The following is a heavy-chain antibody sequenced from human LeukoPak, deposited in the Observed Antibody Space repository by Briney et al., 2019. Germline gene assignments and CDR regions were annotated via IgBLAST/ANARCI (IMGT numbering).Heavy chain of an antibody. J-gene: IGHJ4*02. D-gene: IGHD3-10*01. CDR1: GGSVSSRNYS. V-gene: IGHV4-61*01. Sequence: PSETLSLTCSVSGGSVSSRNYSWTWIRQPPGKGLEWIGYIYNSGSTKCNPSPKSRGTISVDTSKNQYSLKLSSMTAADTAVYYCATDRQVYGSGEYYFDYWGQGTLVSVSS. CDR3: ATDRQVYGSGEYYFDY. CDR2: IYNSGST.